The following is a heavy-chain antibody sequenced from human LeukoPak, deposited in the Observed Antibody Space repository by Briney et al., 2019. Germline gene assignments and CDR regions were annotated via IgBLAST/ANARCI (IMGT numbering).Heavy chain of an antibody. Sequence: GGSLRLSCAASGFTFSSYSMNWVRQAPGKGLEWVSYISSSSTIYYADSVKGRFTISRDNAKNSLYLQMNSLRAEDTALYYCAKQQAVAGKGEIDYWGQGTLVTVSS. V-gene: IGHV3-48*04. CDR2: ISSSSTI. J-gene: IGHJ4*02. CDR1: GFTFSSYS. CDR3: AKQQAVAGKGEIDY. D-gene: IGHD6-19*01.